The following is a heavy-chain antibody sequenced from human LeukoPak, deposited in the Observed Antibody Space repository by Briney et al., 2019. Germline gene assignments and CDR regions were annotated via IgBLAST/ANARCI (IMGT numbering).Heavy chain of an antibody. V-gene: IGHV3-30*03. CDR1: GFTFSSYG. J-gene: IGHJ4*02. Sequence: GGSLRLSCAASGFTFSSYGMHWVRQAPGKGLEWVAVISYDGSNKYYADSVKGRFTISRDNSKNSLYLQMNSLRAEDTAVYYCAREGSGGYDSCGYYDLDYWGQGTLVTVSS. CDR2: ISYDGSNK. D-gene: IGHD3-22*01. CDR3: AREGSGGYDSCGYYDLDY.